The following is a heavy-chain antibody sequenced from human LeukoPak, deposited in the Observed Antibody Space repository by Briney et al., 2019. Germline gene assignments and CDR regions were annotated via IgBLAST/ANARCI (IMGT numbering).Heavy chain of an antibody. J-gene: IGHJ6*03. V-gene: IGHV3-21*01. CDR3: ARDPYSGEYGPHYYYYYMDV. CDR1: GFSFSNYN. CDR2: ITSGGSHI. Sequence: PGGSLRLSCAASGFSFSNYNMNWARLSPGKGLEWVSSITSGGSHIYYADSVRGRFTISRDNAENSLYLQMNSLRAEDSAVYFCARDPYSGEYGPHYYYYYMDVWGKGTTVTVSS. D-gene: IGHD1-26*01.